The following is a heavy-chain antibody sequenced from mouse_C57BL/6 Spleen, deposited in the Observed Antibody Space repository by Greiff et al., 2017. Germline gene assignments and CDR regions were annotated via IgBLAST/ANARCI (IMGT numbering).Heavy chain of an antibody. CDR3: ARGHYYGSSSRYFEV. CDR1: GYAFTNYL. J-gene: IGHJ1*03. CDR2: INPGSGGT. Sequence: QVQLQQSGAELVRPGTSVKVSCKASGYAFTNYLIEWVKQRPGQGLEWIGVINPGSGGTNYNEKFKGKATLTADKSSSTAYMQLSSLTSEDSAVYVCARGHYYGSSSRYFEVWGTGTTVTVSS. V-gene: IGHV1-54*01. D-gene: IGHD1-1*01.